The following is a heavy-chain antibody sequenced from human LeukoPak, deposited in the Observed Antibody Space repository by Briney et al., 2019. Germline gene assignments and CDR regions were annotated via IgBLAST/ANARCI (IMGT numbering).Heavy chain of an antibody. CDR1: GFTFSSYG. Sequence: RSLRLSCAASGFTFSSYGMHWVRQAPGKGLEWVAVIWYDGSNKYYADSVKGRFTISRDNSKNTLYLQMNSLRAEDTAVYYCARARIAVAGTAFQYYFDYWGQGTLVTVSS. J-gene: IGHJ4*02. V-gene: IGHV3-33*01. CDR3: ARARIAVAGTAFQYYFDY. D-gene: IGHD6-19*01. CDR2: IWYDGSNK.